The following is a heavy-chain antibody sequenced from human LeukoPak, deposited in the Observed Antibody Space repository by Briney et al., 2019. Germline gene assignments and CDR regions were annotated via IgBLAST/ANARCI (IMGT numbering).Heavy chain of an antibody. J-gene: IGHJ4*02. CDR1: GGSISSGGYY. Sequence: PSETLSLTCTVSGGSISSGGYYWRWIRQPPGKGLEWLGYIYHSGSTYYNPSLKSRVTISVDRSKNQFSLKLSSVTAADTAVYYCARVFREIAVAAYSDWGQGTLVTVSS. D-gene: IGHD6-19*01. V-gene: IGHV4-30-2*01. CDR3: ARVFREIAVAAYSD. CDR2: IYHSGST.